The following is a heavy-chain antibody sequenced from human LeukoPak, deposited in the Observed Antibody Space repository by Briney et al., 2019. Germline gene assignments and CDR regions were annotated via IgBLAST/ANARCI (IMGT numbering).Heavy chain of an antibody. J-gene: IGHJ5*02. CDR1: GFTFDDYA. Sequence: PGGSLRLSCAPSGFTFDDYAMHWVRQPPGKGLEWVSLISRDGGTTYYSNSVKGRFTMSRDNNKNSLYLQMNSLRSDDTALYYCAKDQGCSSSSCRLNWFGPWGQGTLVTVSS. D-gene: IGHD2-2*01. CDR3: AKDQGCSSSSCRLNWFGP. V-gene: IGHV3-43*02. CDR2: ISRDGGTT.